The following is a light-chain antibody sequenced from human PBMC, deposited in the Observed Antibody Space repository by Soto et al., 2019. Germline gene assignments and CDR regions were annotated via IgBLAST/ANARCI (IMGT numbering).Light chain of an antibody. J-gene: IGKJ1*01. V-gene: IGKV3-11*01. CDR1: QSVSSY. Sequence: EIVLTQSPATLSLSPGERATLSCRASQSVSSYLAWYQQKPGQAPRLLIYDASNRATGIPARFSGSGSGTDFTLTISSLEPEDFEVYYCQQSSNWPRTLVQGTKVDIK. CDR3: QQSSNWPRT. CDR2: DAS.